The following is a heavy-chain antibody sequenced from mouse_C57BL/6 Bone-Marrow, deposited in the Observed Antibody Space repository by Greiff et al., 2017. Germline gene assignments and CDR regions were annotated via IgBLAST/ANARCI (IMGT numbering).Heavy chain of an antibody. V-gene: IGHV1-55*01. CDR3: ARDRYYAMDY. CDR1: GYTFTSYW. CDR2: IYPGSGST. Sequence: QVQLQQPGAELVKPGASVKMSCKASGYTFTSYWITWVQQTPGQGLEWIGDIYPGSGSTNYNEKFKGKATLTVDTSSSTAYMQLSSLTSEDSAIYYCARDRYYAMDYWGQGTSVTVSS. J-gene: IGHJ4*01.